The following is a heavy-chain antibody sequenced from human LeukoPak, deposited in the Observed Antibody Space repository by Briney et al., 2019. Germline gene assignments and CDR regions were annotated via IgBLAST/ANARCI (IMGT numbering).Heavy chain of an antibody. CDR3: ARPYGYSAHYGMDV. V-gene: IGHV5-51*01. CDR1: GYSFTNYW. J-gene: IGHJ6*02. CDR2: IYPGDSDT. Sequence: RGESLKISCKGSGYSFTNYWIGWVRQMPGKGLEWMWIIYPGDSDTTYSPSFQGQVTISADKSISTAYLQWSSLKASDTAMHYCARPYGYSAHYGMDVWGQGTTVTVSS. D-gene: IGHD5-12*01.